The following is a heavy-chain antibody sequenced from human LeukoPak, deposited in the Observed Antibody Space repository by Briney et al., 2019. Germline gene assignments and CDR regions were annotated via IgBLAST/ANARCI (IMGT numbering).Heavy chain of an antibody. J-gene: IGHJ4*02. CDR3: ARGTLYSGWSYYFDY. D-gene: IGHD6-19*01. CDR1: GGSISSYY. Sequence: SETLSLTCTVSGGSISSYYWSWIRQPAGKGLEWIGRIHTSGSTNYNPSLKSRVTISVDMSKNHFSLRLSSVTAADTAMYYCARGTLYSGWSYYFDYWGQGSQVTVSS. CDR2: IHTSGST. V-gene: IGHV4-4*07.